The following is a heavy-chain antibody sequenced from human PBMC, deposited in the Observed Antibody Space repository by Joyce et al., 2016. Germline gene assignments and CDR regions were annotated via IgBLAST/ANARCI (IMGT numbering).Heavy chain of an antibody. D-gene: IGHD3-16*01. V-gene: IGHV5-51*01. Sequence: EVQLVQSGGEVKKPGESLKISCKGVGYSFTSYWLGWVRQMPGKGLEWMGFINPEDSATRYSPSFQGQVTISVDRSIKTAHLRWGSLRASDTAIYYCARSAVRGTLSPFFDYWGQGSLVTVSS. CDR1: GYSFTSYW. J-gene: IGHJ4*02. CDR3: ARSAVRGTLSPFFDY. CDR2: INPEDSAT.